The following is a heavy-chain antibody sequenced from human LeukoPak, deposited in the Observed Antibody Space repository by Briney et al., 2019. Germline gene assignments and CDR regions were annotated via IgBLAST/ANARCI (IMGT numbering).Heavy chain of an antibody. CDR1: GGSITDFY. V-gene: IGHV4-59*01. D-gene: IGHD6-19*01. J-gene: IGHJ3*02. Sequence: SETLSLTCSVSGGSITDFYWSWIRQTPGKGLEWIGHIFHSGSTNYNPSLKSRVTISVDTSKNQFSLKLSSVTAADTAVYYCARGAYSSGVSAFDIWGQGTMVTVSS. CDR2: IFHSGST. CDR3: ARGAYSSGVSAFDI.